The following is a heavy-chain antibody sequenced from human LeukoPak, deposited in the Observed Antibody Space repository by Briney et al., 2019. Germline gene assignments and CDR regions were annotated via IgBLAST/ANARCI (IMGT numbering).Heavy chain of an antibody. CDR1: GGSISSSSYY. J-gene: IGHJ5*02. Sequence: PSKTLSLTCTVSGGSISSSSYYWGWIRQPPGKGLEWIGSIYYSGSTYYNPSLKSRITISVDTSKNQFSLKLSSVTAADTAVYYCARDLRGGDWNWFDPWGQGTLVTVSS. CDR3: ARDLRGGDWNWFDP. CDR2: IYYSGST. V-gene: IGHV4-39*07. D-gene: IGHD2-21*02.